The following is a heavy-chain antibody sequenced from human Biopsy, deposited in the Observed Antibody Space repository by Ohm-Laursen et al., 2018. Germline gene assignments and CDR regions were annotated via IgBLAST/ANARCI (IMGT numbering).Heavy chain of an antibody. J-gene: IGHJ6*02. V-gene: IGHV3-9*01. CDR3: TKDLFAAGTDV. Sequence: SLRLSCAASGFTVNDHAMHWVQQPPGKGLEWVSGISWDSGRIGYADSVKGLFIVSRDNAKKSLYLKMKSLSPEDTALYYCTKDLFAAGTDVWGQGTTVTVSS. CDR2: ISWDSGRI. D-gene: IGHD3-16*01. CDR1: GFTVNDHA.